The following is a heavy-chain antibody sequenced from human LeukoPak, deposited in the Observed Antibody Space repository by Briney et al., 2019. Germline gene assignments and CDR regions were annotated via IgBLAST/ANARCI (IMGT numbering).Heavy chain of an antibody. D-gene: IGHD5-18*01. CDR1: GFTFSSYG. Sequence: GGSLRLSCAASGFTFSSYGMHWVRQAPGKGLEWVAVIWYDGSNKYYADSVKGRFTISRDNSKNTLHLQMNSLRPEDTAVYYCSTSKYNYGFLDYWGQGTLVTVSS. J-gene: IGHJ4*02. CDR2: IWYDGSNK. V-gene: IGHV3-30*02. CDR3: STSKYNYGFLDY.